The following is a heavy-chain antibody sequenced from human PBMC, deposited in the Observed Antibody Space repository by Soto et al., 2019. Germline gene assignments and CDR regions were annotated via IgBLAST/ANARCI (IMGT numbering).Heavy chain of an antibody. CDR1: GYTFTSYA. J-gene: IGHJ5*02. Sequence: GASVKVSCKASGYTFTSYAMHWVRQAPGQRLEWMGWINAGNGNTKYSQKFQGRVTITRDTSASTAYMELSSLRSEDTAVYYCAKGSSLHQYPDWFDPWGQGTLVTVSS. CDR2: INAGNGNT. V-gene: IGHV1-3*01. CDR3: AKGSSLHQYPDWFDP. D-gene: IGHD2-2*02.